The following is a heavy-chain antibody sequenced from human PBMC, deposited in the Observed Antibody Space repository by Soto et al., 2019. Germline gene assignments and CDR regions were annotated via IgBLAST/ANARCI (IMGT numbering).Heavy chain of an antibody. CDR3: AGAPNLSDFEF. J-gene: IGHJ4*02. Sequence: QVQLQESGPGLVKPSETLSLTCTVSGDAISSGARSWSWIRQHPGRGLEWIGSIHYSGTTYYNPSRISRSSISLVTSQNPFSLPLTSVTAAETAVYCCAGAPNLSDFEFWGQGPLVTVSS. D-gene: IGHD4-17*01. CDR2: IHYSGTT. CDR1: GDAISSGARS. V-gene: IGHV4-31*03.